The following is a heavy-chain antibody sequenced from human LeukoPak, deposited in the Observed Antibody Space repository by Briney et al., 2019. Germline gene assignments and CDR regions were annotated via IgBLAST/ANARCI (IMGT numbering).Heavy chain of an antibody. V-gene: IGHV4-59*08. CDR2: VHYSGST. CDR3: ARGPYSYDSSGAFDI. D-gene: IGHD3-22*01. Sequence: SETLSLTCTVSGCSITSYYWSWIRQPPGKGLEWIGYVHYSGSTNHNPSLKSRVAISVDTSKNQFSLKLSSVTAADTAVYFCARGPYSYDSSGAFDIWGQGTMVTVSS. J-gene: IGHJ3*02. CDR1: GCSITSYY.